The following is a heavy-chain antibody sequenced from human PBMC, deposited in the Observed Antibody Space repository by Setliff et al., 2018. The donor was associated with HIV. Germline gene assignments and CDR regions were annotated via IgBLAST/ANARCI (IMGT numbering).Heavy chain of an antibody. CDR1: GGTFSSYA. D-gene: IGHD6-13*01. CDR2: IIPIFGTA. J-gene: IGHJ3*02. CDR3: ARSQDAKLGLDAFDI. V-gene: IGHV1-69*05. Sequence: SVKVSCKASGGTFSSYAISWVRQAPGQGLEWMGGIIPIFGTANYAQKFQGRVTITTDESTSTAYMELSSLRSEDTAVYYCARSQDAKLGLDAFDIWGQGTMVTVSS.